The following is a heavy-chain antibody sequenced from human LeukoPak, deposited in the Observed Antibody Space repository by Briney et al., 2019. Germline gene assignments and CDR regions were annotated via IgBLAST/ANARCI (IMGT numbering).Heavy chain of an antibody. J-gene: IGHJ5*02. Sequence: SETLSLTCAVYGGSFSGYYWSWIRQPPGKGLEWIGEINHSGSTNYNPSLKSRVTISVDTSKSQFSLKLSSVTAADTAVYYCARFSSSTSWWFDPWGQGTLVTVSS. CDR1: GGSFSGYY. CDR3: ARFSSSTSWWFDP. CDR2: INHSGST. D-gene: IGHD2-2*01. V-gene: IGHV4-34*01.